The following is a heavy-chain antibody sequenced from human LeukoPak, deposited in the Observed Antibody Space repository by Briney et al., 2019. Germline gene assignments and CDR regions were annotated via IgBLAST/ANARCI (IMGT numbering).Heavy chain of an antibody. Sequence: GGSLRLSCAASGFTFSSYSMNWVRQAPGKGLEWVAVISYDGSNKYHADSVKGRFTISRDNSKNTLYLQMNSLRAEDTAVYYCARDGLITIFGVVITNFDYWGQGTLVTVSS. V-gene: IGHV3-30*03. D-gene: IGHD3-3*01. J-gene: IGHJ4*02. CDR3: ARDGLITIFGVVITNFDY. CDR1: GFTFSSYS. CDR2: ISYDGSNK.